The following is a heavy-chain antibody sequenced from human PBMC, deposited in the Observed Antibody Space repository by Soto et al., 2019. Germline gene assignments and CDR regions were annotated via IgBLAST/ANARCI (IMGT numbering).Heavy chain of an antibody. J-gene: IGHJ3*02. Sequence: ASVKVSCKASGYTFTGYYMHWVRQAPGQGLEWMGWINPNSGGTNYAQKFQGWVTMTRDTSISTAYMELSRLRSDDTAGYYCAGHRVRGVIYDAFDIWGQGTMVTVSS. CDR2: INPNSGGT. V-gene: IGHV1-2*04. CDR3: AGHRVRGVIYDAFDI. D-gene: IGHD3-10*01. CDR1: GYTFTGYY.